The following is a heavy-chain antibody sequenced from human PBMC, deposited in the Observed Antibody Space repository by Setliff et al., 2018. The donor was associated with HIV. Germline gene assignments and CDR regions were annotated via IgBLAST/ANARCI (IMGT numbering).Heavy chain of an antibody. V-gene: IGHV4-34*01. Sequence: PSQTLSLTCAVYNGSFSAYYWAWIRQPPGKGPEWIGEINHGGSATYNPSLTGRVGISVDTSKNQFSLKMIAVTAADAAVYYCALLEVPLIVGTPPPIWGQGTLVTVSS. D-gene: IGHD1-26*01. J-gene: IGHJ4*02. CDR1: NGSFSAYY. CDR3: ALLEVPLIVGTPPPI. CDR2: INHGGSA.